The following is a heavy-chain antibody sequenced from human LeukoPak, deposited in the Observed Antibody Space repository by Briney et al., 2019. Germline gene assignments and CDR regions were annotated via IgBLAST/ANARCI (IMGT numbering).Heavy chain of an antibody. D-gene: IGHD4-17*01. CDR1: GFTFSSYG. V-gene: IGHV3-21*01. Sequence: GGSLRLSCAASGFTFSSYGMNWVRQAPGKGLEWVSSISSSSSYIYYADSVKGRFTISRDNAKNSLYLQMNSLRAEDTAVYYCARDITVTTYDTFDIWGQGTMVTVSS. CDR2: ISSSSSYI. J-gene: IGHJ3*02. CDR3: ARDITVTTYDTFDI.